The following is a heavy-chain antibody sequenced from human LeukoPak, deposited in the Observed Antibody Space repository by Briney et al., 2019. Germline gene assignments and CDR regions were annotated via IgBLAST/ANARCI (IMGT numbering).Heavy chain of an antibody. CDR3: AISVHSGYDLHNYDY. CDR2: INPEKRDT. J-gene: IGHJ4*02. CDR1: GYTFTGYA. Sequence: GASVKVSCKASGYTFTGYAIHWVRQAPGQGLEWMGWINPEKRDTGYAHKFQGRVTMTSDTSISTAYMELSSLRSDDTAVYYCAISVHSGYDLHNYDYWGQGTLVTVSS. V-gene: IGHV1-2*02. D-gene: IGHD5-12*01.